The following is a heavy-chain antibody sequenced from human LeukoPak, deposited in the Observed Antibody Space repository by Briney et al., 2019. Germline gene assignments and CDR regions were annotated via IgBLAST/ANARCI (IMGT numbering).Heavy chain of an antibody. J-gene: IGHJ4*02. CDR1: GYTFTGYY. CDR3: AQWDYYGSGSYYVRDY. D-gene: IGHD3-10*01. Sequence: ASVKVSCKASGYTFTGYYMRWVRQAPGQGLEWMGRINPNSGGTNYAQKFQGRVTMTRDTSISTAYMELSRLRSDDTAVYYCAQWDYYGSGSYYVRDYWGQGTLVTVSS. CDR2: INPNSGGT. V-gene: IGHV1-2*06.